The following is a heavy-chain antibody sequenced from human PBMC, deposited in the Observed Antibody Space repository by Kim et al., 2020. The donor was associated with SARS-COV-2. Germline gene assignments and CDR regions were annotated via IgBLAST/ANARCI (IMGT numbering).Heavy chain of an antibody. CDR1: GFKFDDHA. D-gene: IGHD6-19*01. J-gene: IGHJ3*01. V-gene: IGHV3-9*01. CDR3: VKDKDGGNGWPMDVFEA. CDR2: INWNSGSV. Sequence: GGSLRLSCAASGFKFDDHAMHWVRQVPGKGPQWVSGINWNSGSVGYVDSVRGRFTISRDNAGESVHLQMNSLRPEDTALYYCVKDKDGGNGWPMDVFEAWGQGTMVTVSS.